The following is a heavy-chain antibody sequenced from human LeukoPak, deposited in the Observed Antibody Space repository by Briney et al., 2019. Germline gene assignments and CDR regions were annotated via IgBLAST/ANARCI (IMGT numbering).Heavy chain of an antibody. V-gene: IGHV4-34*01. D-gene: IGHD6-19*01. Sequence: PSDTLSLTCAVYGASFSGYYWSWIRQPPGKWLEWIGEITHSGRTNYHPSLKSPVTISVGTSTNQFSLKMSSVTGTDPAVTYCARKGLDKHYWRQGTLVTVSS. CDR2: ITHSGRT. J-gene: IGHJ4*02. CDR1: GASFSGYY. CDR3: ARKGLDKHY.